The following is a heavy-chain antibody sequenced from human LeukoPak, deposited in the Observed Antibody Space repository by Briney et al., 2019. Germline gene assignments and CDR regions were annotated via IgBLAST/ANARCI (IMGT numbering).Heavy chain of an antibody. CDR3: ARDQEGSVAEDY. J-gene: IGHJ4*02. V-gene: IGHV3-7*01. CDR1: GFIFRNYW. CDR2: IKQDGSEK. Sequence: GGSLRLSCATSGFIFRNYWMSWVRQAPGKGLEWVANIKQDGSEKYYVDSVKGRFTISRDNAKNSLYLQMDSLRAEDTAIYYCARDQEGSVAEDYWGQGTLVTVSS.